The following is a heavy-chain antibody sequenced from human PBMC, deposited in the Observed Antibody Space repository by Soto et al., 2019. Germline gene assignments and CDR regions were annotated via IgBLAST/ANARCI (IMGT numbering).Heavy chain of an antibody. CDR2: ISGSGGST. CDR1: GFTFSSYA. CDR3: AKTFGAYYDFWSYYFDY. V-gene: IGHV3-23*01. Sequence: EVQLLESGGGLVQPGGSLRLSCAASGFTFSSYAMSWVRQAPGKGLEWVSAISGSGGSTYYADSVKGRFTISRDNSKNTLYLQMNSLRAEDTAVYYCAKTFGAYYDFWSYYFDYWGQGTLVTVSS. D-gene: IGHD3-3*01. J-gene: IGHJ4*02.